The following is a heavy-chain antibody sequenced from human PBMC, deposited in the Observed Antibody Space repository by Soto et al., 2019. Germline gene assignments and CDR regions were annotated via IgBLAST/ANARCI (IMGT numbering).Heavy chain of an antibody. J-gene: IGHJ4*02. CDR3: VKDDQQQLVPLFDY. V-gene: IGHV3-64D*08. CDR2: ISSNGGST. CDR1: GFTFSSYA. D-gene: IGHD6-13*01. Sequence: GGSLRLSCSASGFTFSSYAMHWVRQAPGKGLEYVSAISSNGGSTYYADSVKGRFTISRDNSKNTLYLQMSSLRAEDTAVYYWVKDDQQQLVPLFDYWGQGTLVTVSS.